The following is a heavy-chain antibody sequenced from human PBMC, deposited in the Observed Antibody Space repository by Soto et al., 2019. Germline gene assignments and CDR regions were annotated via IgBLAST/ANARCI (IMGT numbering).Heavy chain of an antibody. CDR3: ARDLFESDYYDSSGYPYYFDY. CDR2: ISAYNGNT. J-gene: IGHJ4*02. V-gene: IGHV1-18*01. D-gene: IGHD3-22*01. Sequence: VASVKVSCKASGYTFTSYGISWVRQAPGQGLEWMGWISAYNGNTNYAQKLQGRVTMTTDTSTSTAYMELRSLRSDDTAVYYCARDLFESDYYDSSGYPYYFDYWGQGTLVTVSS. CDR1: GYTFTSYG.